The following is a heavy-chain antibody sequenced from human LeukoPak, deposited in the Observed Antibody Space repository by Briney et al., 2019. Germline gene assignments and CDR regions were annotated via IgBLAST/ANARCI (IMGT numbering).Heavy chain of an antibody. V-gene: IGHV1-46*01. CDR2: INPSGGTT. CDR3: AREYNWNYGDYYYYYMDV. CDR1: GYTFTSYY. J-gene: IGHJ6*03. Sequence: ASVNVSCKASGYTFTSYYVHWVRQAPGQGLEWMGLINPSGGTTSYAQKFQGRVTMTRDMSTSTVYMELSSLRSEDTAVYYCAREYNWNYGDYYYYYMDVWGKGTTVTVSS. D-gene: IGHD1-7*01.